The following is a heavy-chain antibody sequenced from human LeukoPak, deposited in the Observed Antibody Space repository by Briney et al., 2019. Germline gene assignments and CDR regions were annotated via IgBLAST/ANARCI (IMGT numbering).Heavy chain of an antibody. V-gene: IGHV1-24*01. CDR3: ATAVLDY. CDR1: GNTPNELS. J-gene: IGHJ4*02. Sequence: GASEKVSCKVSGNTPNELSMHWVRQAPGKGLEWMGGFDPEDGETIYAQKFQGRVAMTEDTSTDTAYMERGSLRSEDTAVYFGATAVLDYWGQGTLVTVSS. CDR2: FDPEDGET.